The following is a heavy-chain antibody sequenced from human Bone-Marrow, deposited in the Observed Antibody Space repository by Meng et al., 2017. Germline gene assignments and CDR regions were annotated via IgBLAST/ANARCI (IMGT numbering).Heavy chain of an antibody. Sequence: ELQLVASGGGLVRPGVSLSLSWAASGFTFSNAWMSWVRQAPGRGLEWVARIKSKTVGETPDNAAPVKGRFTISRDDSKNTLYLQMHSLKAEDTAVYYCNWIDFGDYWGQGALVTVSS. CDR1: GFTFSNAW. CDR3: NWIDFGDY. J-gene: IGHJ4*02. CDR2: IKSKTVGETP. D-gene: IGHD1-1*01. V-gene: IGHV3-15*01.